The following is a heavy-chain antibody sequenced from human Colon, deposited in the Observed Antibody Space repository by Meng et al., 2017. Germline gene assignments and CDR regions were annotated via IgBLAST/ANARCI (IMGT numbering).Heavy chain of an antibody. CDR3: ARDGVAMVRGINEY. J-gene: IGHJ4*02. CDR1: GYSFTSYG. V-gene: IGHV1-18*01. CDR2: ISAYNRNT. Sequence: ASVKVSCKASGYSFTSYGISWARQPPGQGLEWMGWISAYNRNTKYSQQLQGRVTLTTDTSTSTAYLELRSLKSDDTAVYYCARDGVAMVRGINEYWGQGTLVTSPQ. D-gene: IGHD3-10*01.